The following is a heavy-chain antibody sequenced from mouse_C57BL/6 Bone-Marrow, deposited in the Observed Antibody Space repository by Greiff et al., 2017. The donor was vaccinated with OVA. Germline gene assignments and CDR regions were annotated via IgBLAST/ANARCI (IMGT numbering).Heavy chain of an antibody. CDR3: TRVYDGYLGAY. J-gene: IGHJ3*01. V-gene: IGHV6-6*01. Sequence: EVKVEESGGGLVQPGGSMKLSCAASGFTFSDAWMDWVRQSPEKGLEWVAGIRNKANNHATYYAESVKGRFTISRDDSKSSVYLQMNSLRAEDTGIYYCTRVYDGYLGAYWGQGTLVTVSA. CDR2: IRNKANNHAT. CDR1: GFTFSDAW. D-gene: IGHD2-3*01.